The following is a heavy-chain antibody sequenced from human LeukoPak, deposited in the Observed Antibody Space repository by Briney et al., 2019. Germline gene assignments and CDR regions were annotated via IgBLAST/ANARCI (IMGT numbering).Heavy chain of an antibody. D-gene: IGHD5-24*01. CDR3: ARDRDGYNLDF. Sequence: GESLKISCKGSGYSFTGYWIGWVRQMPGKGLEWMGIIHPGDSDTIYSPSFQGHVTIPADKSSSTAYLEWSNLKASDTAMYYCARDRDGYNLDFWGQGTMVTVSS. CDR2: IHPGDSDT. CDR1: GYSFTGYW. J-gene: IGHJ3*01. V-gene: IGHV5-51*01.